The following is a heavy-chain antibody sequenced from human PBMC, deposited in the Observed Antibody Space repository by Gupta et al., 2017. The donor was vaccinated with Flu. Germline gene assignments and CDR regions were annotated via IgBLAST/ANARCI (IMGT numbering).Heavy chain of an antibody. CDR2: IKRDGNEK. D-gene: IGHD3-10*01. V-gene: IGHV3-7*04. J-gene: IGHJ5*02. CDR3: SRDSLWSRDP. Sequence: EVQLVESGGGFVQPGGSLLLSCVASGFTFSGYWMSWVGQAQGKGLGWLANIKRDGNEKYYIDAVKGRFTISRDNAKNSLNLQMNSLRGEDTAIYYCSRDSLWSRDPGGQGTLVTGSS. CDR1: GFTFSGYW.